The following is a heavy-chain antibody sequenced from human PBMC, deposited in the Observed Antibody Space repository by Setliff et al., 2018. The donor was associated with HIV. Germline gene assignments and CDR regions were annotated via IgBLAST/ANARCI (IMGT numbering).Heavy chain of an antibody. CDR1: GVFINSGNYY. D-gene: IGHD1-1*01. V-gene: IGHV4-61*02. Sequence: PSETLSLTCTVSGVFINSGNYYWGWIRQPAGKRLEWIGRIYSSGNTNYNPSLKSRVTISADTSKNQFSLRLKSVTAAETAVYYCARGGDGYNPGGGTFDHWGQETLVTVSS. J-gene: IGHJ4*02. CDR3: ARGGDGYNPGGGTFDH. CDR2: IYSSGNT.